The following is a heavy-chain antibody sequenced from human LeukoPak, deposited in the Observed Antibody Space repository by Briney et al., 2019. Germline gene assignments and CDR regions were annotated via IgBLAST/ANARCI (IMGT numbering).Heavy chain of an antibody. D-gene: IGHD2-15*01. CDR1: GFTFSSYE. CDR3: ARGDKVVAADYYYYMDV. Sequence: GGSLRLSCAASGFTFSSYEMNWVRQAPGKGLEWVSYISSSGSTICYADSVKGRFTISRDNAKNSLYLQMNSLRAEDTAVYYCARGDKVVAADYYYYMDVWGKGTTVTISS. V-gene: IGHV3-48*03. J-gene: IGHJ6*03. CDR2: ISSSGSTI.